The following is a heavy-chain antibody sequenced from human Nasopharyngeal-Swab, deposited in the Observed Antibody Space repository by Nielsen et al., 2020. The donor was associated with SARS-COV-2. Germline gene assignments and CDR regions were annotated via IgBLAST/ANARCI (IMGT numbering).Heavy chain of an antibody. CDR2: MNPKSDNT. Sequence: ASVKVSCKASGYTFISYDINWVRQATGQGLEWMGWMNPKSDNTGYAQKFQGRVTMTRNTSISTAYMELSSLRSEDTAVYYCARGEYSNSEVSDYWGQGTLVTVSS. CDR3: ARGEYSNSEVSDY. V-gene: IGHV1-8*01. J-gene: IGHJ4*02. D-gene: IGHD6-6*01. CDR1: GYTFISYD.